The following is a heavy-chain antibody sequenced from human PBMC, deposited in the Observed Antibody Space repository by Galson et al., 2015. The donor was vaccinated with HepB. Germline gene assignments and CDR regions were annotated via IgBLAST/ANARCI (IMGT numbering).Heavy chain of an antibody. CDR3: AKEFRITMIVVVITPTYFDY. Sequence: SLRLSCAASGFTFSSYGMHWVRQAPGKGLEWVAFIRYDGSNKYYADSVKGRFTISRDNSKNTLYLQMNSLRAEDTAVYYCAKEFRITMIVVVITPTYFDYWGQGTLVTVSS. D-gene: IGHD3-22*01. V-gene: IGHV3-30*02. J-gene: IGHJ4*02. CDR2: IRYDGSNK. CDR1: GFTFSSYG.